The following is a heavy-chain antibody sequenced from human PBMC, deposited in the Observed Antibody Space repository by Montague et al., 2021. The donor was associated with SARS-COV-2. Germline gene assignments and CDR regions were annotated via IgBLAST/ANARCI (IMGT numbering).Heavy chain of an antibody. D-gene: IGHD4-17*01. V-gene: IGHV4-39*01. J-gene: IGHJ4*02. CDR3: ARHYGSSLDS. CDR2: ISYSGTT. Sequence: SETLSLTCTVSGGSISSTTYRWGWIRQPPGKGLERIGFISYSGTTFYNPSLKSRISMSVDTPKSQFSLNLTSVTAADTAVYYCARHYGSSLDSWGQGILVAVSS. CDR1: GGSISSTTYR.